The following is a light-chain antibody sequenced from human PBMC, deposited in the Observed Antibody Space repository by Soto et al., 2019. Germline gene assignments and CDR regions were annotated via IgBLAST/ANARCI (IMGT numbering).Light chain of an antibody. J-gene: IGLJ1*01. Sequence: QSVLTQPPSASGTPGQRLAISCSGSLSNIGSKNVNWYQHLPGTAPKHLIFNNDQRPSGVPDRFSGSKSGTSASLAISGLQAEDEADYYCCSYAGSYTHVFGTGTKLTVL. CDR1: LSNIGSKN. CDR3: CSYAGSYTHV. CDR2: NND. V-gene: IGLV1-44*01.